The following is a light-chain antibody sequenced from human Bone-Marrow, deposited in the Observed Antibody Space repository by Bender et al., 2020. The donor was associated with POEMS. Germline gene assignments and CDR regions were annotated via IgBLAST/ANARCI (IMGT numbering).Light chain of an antibody. V-gene: IGLV2-8*01. CDR1: TSDVGGYNY. CDR3: CAYAGSYKWV. Sequence: QSALTQPASVSGSPGQTITISCTGTTSDVGGYNYVSWYQQHPGKAPKLMICEVNKRPSGVPDRFSGSKSGNTASLTVSGLQAEDEADYYCCAYAGSYKWVFGGGTTLTVL. CDR2: EVN. J-gene: IGLJ3*02.